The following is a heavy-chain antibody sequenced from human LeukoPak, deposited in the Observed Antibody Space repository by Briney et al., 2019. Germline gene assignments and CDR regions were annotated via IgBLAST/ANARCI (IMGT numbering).Heavy chain of an antibody. CDR2: IYYSGST. V-gene: IGHV4-59*01. D-gene: IGHD4-17*01. CDR3: ARSEDCGDYVPPGAFDI. J-gene: IGHJ3*02. Sequence: SETLSLTCTVSGGSISSYYWSWIRQPPGKGLEWIGYIYYSGSTIYNPSLKSRVTISVDTSKNQFSLKLSSVTAADTAVYYCARSEDCGDYVPPGAFDIWGQGTMVTVSS. CDR1: GGSISSYY.